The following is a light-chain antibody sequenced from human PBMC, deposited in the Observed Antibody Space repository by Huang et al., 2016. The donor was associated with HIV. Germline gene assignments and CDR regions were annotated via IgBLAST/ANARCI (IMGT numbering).Light chain of an antibody. CDR3: QQYNSYPGT. V-gene: IGKV1-5*03. Sequence: DTQMTQSLSTLSASVGDRVTITCRASQSISSWLAWYQQKPGKAPKLLIYKASSLESGVPSRFSGSGSGAEFTLTISSLQPDDFATYHCQQYNSYPGTFGQGTKLEIK. J-gene: IGKJ2*01. CDR2: KAS. CDR1: QSISSW.